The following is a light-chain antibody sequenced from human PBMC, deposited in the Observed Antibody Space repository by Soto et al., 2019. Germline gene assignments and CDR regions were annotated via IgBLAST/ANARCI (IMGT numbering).Light chain of an antibody. V-gene: IGLV2-11*01. CDR3: CSYARIYPYV. Sequence: QSALTQPRSVSGSPGQSVTISCTGTSSDVGRFEYVSWYQQHPGEAPKVVVYDITKRPSGVPDRFSGSKSGNTASLTISGLQAEDESDYYCCSYARIYPYVFGTGTNVAVL. CDR2: DIT. J-gene: IGLJ1*01. CDR1: SSDVGRFEY.